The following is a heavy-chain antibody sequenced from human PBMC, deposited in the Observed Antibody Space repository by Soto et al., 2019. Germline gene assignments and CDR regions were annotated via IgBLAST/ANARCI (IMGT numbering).Heavy chain of an antibody. D-gene: IGHD5-18*01. CDR2: IIPVVGVG. J-gene: IGHJ4*01. V-gene: IGHV1-69*01. Sequence: QVQLVQSGAEVQKPGSSVRVSCTASGGTFGNHAISWVRQAPGQGLEWLGGIIPVVGVGDHAQNFQGRVTITADASTRTAYLELSSMRSEYTALDYCAREAGYTYGYVFDYWGHGTLVTVSS. CDR1: GGTFGNHA. CDR3: AREAGYTYGYVFDY.